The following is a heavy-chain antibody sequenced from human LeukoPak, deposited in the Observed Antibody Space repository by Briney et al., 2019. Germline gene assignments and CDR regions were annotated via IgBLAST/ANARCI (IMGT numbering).Heavy chain of an antibody. V-gene: IGHV4-31*03. CDR3: ARVTYSWNDAYYYYMDV. J-gene: IGHJ6*03. D-gene: IGHD1-20*01. CDR1: GGSISSGGYY. CDR2: IYYSGST. Sequence: SQTLSLTCTVSGGSISSGGYYWSWIRQHPGKGLEWIGYIYYSGSTYYNPSLKSRVTISVDTSKNQFSLKLSSVTAADTAVYFSARVTYSWNDAYYYYMDVWGKGTTVTVSS.